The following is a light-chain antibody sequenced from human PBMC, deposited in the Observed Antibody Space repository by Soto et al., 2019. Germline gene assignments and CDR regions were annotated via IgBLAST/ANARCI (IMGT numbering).Light chain of an antibody. CDR3: SSYSISTAYL. V-gene: IGLV2-14*01. J-gene: IGLJ1*01. CDR2: EVN. CDR1: SSDVGGYDY. Sequence: SALTQPASVYGSPGQSITISCTGTSSDVGGYDYVSWYQLHPGKAPKLMVFEVNNRPSGVSYRFSGSKSGNTASLTISGLQAEDEADYFCSSYSISTAYLFGTGTKVTVL.